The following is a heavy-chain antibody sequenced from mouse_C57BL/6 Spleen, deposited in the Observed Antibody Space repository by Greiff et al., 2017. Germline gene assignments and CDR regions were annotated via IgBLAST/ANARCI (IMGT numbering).Heavy chain of an antibody. D-gene: IGHD2-4*01. CDR1: GYTFTSYW. J-gene: IGHJ3*01. V-gene: IGHV1-64*01. CDR2: IHPNSGST. CDR3: ARSYDYDGAY. Sequence: QVQLQQSGAELVKPGASVKLSCKASGYTFTSYWMHWVKQRPGQGLEWIGMIHPNSGSTNYNEKFKSKATLTVDKSSSTAYMQLSSLTSEDSAVXYCARSYDYDGAYWGQGTLVTVSA.